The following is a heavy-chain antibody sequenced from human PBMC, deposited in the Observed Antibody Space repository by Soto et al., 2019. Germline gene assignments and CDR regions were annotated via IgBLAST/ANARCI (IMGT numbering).Heavy chain of an antibody. CDR2: FYYSGTT. CDR3: EKLVRDHVRRSDLDH. V-gene: IGHV4-39*01. CDR1: GDSITASYSN. Sequence: SETLSLTCTVSGDSITASYSNWAWIRQPPGKGLEWIGTFYYSGTTCQNPPLRSRITISGDTSRNQFSLNFRSVTAADRGVYYCEKLVRDHVRRSDLDHWGQGTTVTVSS. D-gene: IGHD3-10*02. J-gene: IGHJ4*02.